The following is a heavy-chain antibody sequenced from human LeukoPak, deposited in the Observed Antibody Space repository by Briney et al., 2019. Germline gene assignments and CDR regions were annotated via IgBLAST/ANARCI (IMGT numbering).Heavy chain of an antibody. CDR1: GFTFSSYA. V-gene: IGHV3-23*01. D-gene: IGHD2-21*02. CDR3: ARRGCYGGNCYPCDY. J-gene: IGHJ4*02. Sequence: PGGSLRLSCAASGFTFSSYAMSWVRQAPGKGLEWVSTISESGANTHYAASVKGRFTISRDDSKNALYLQMSSLRAEDTAVYFCARRGCYGGNCYPCDYWGQGTLVTVSS. CDR2: ISESGANT.